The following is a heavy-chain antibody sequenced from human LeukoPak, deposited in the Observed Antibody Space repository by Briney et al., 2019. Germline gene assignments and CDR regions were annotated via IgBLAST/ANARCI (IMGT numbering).Heavy chain of an antibody. Sequence: GGSLRLSCAASGFTFSSYAMSWVRQAPGKGLEWVSAISGSGGSTYYADSVKGRFTISRDNSKNTLYLQMNSLRAEDTAVYYCAKDRGAYYYDSGIDAFDIWGQGTMVTVSS. CDR1: GFTFSSYA. V-gene: IGHV3-23*01. CDR3: AKDRGAYYYDSGIDAFDI. CDR2: ISGSGGST. D-gene: IGHD3-22*01. J-gene: IGHJ3*02.